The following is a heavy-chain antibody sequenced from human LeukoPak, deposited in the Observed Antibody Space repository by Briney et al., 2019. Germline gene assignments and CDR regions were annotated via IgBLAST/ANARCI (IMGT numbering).Heavy chain of an antibody. CDR2: ISGSCGST. V-gene: IGHV3-23*01. Sequence: GGSLRLSCAPSGFTFKSYAMLWVRQAPGKGLEWVSAISGSCGSTYYADSVKGRFTISRENSKNTLYMQRNSLRAGDTAVYYCARKRAYYDILTGYSGYYGMDVWGQGTTVTASS. D-gene: IGHD3-9*01. CDR3: ARKRAYYDILTGYSGYYGMDV. CDR1: GFTFKSYA. J-gene: IGHJ6*02.